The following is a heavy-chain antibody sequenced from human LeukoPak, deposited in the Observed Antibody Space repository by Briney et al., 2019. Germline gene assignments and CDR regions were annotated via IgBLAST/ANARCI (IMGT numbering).Heavy chain of an antibody. CDR1: GYTFSGYY. Sequence: ASAEVSCKASGYTFSGYYMHWVRQAPGQGLEWMGIINPSGSRTSYAQKFQGRVNMTRDTSTSTVYMELSSLRSEDTAVYYCARDQRYYDSSGHLDYWGQGTLVTVSP. D-gene: IGHD3-22*01. V-gene: IGHV1-46*01. CDR3: ARDQRYYDSSGHLDY. J-gene: IGHJ4*02. CDR2: INPSGSRT.